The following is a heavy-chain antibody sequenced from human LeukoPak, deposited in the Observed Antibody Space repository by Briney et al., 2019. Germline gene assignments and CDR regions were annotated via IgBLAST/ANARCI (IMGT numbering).Heavy chain of an antibody. CDR1: GFTFSSYG. D-gene: IGHD2-2*01. CDR3: AKDGGSRIYYYYGMDV. J-gene: IGHJ6*02. CDR2: IRYDGSNK. Sequence: GGSLRLSCAASGFTFSSYGMPWVRQAPGKGLEWVAFIRYDGSNKYYADSVKGRFTISRDNSKNTLYLQMNSLRAEDTAVYYCAKDGGSRIYYYYGMDVWGQGTTVTVSS. V-gene: IGHV3-30*02.